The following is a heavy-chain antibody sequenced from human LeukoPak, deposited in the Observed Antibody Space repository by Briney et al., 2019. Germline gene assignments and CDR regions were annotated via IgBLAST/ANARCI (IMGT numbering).Heavy chain of an antibody. Sequence: SVKVSCKASGYTFTSYDINWVRQAPGQGLEWMGGIIPIFSTADYAQKFQGRVTITADESTSTAYMELSSLRSEDTAVYYCAVGVRGSGSYQIWGHAFDIWGQGTMVTVSS. CDR1: GYTFTSYD. V-gene: IGHV1-69*13. D-gene: IGHD3-10*01. CDR3: AVGVRGSGSYQIWGHAFDI. CDR2: IIPIFSTA. J-gene: IGHJ3*02.